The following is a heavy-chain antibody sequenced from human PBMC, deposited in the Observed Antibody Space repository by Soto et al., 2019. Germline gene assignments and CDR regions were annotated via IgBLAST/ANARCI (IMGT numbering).Heavy chain of an antibody. D-gene: IGHD6-13*01. Sequence: SETLSLTCAVYGGSFSGYYWSWIRQPPGKGLEWIGEINHSGSTNYNPSLKSRVTISVDTSKNQFSLKLSSVTAADTAVYYCARPQWVAAAGRRGWFDPWGQGTLVTVS. CDR2: INHSGST. CDR3: ARPQWVAAAGRRGWFDP. J-gene: IGHJ5*02. V-gene: IGHV4-34*01. CDR1: GGSFSGYY.